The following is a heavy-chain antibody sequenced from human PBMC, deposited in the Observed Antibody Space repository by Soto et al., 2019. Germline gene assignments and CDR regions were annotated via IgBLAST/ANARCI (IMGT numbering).Heavy chain of an antibody. D-gene: IGHD4-17*01. Sequence: QVQLVQSGAEVKKPGSSVNVSCKASGGTFSSYAISWVRQAPGQGREWMGGIIPIFGTANYAQKFQGGVTMTADKSTSTAYMELSSLRSEDTAVYYWARDTRDYGDYSSCWFDPLGQGTLVTVSS. CDR2: IIPIFGTA. CDR3: ARDTRDYGDYSSCWFDP. CDR1: GGTFSSYA. J-gene: IGHJ5*02. V-gene: IGHV1-69*06.